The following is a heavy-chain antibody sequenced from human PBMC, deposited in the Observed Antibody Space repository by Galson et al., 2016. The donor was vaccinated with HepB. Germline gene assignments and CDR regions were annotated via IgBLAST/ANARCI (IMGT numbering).Heavy chain of an antibody. D-gene: IGHD1-26*01. J-gene: IGHJ4*02. V-gene: IGHV1-69*01. CDR2: IIPIFCTA. Sequence: KVSCKASRGTFSSYAISWVRQAPGQGLEWMGGIIPIFCTANYAQKFQGRVTIAADESTTTAYMELSSLRSEDTALYYCARERGWEQRLYYFDHWGQGTLVTVSS. CDR1: RGTFSSYA. CDR3: ARERGWEQRLYYFDH.